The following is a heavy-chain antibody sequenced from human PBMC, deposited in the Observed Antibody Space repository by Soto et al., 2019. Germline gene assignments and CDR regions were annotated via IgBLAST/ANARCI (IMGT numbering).Heavy chain of an antibody. CDR1: GGSISSYY. Sequence: SETLSLTCTVSGGSISSYYWSWIRQPPGKGLEWIGEIYHSGSTNYNPSLKSRVTISVDKSKNQFSLKLSSVTAADTAVYYCARGTTVVVFDYWGQGTLVTVSS. J-gene: IGHJ4*02. V-gene: IGHV4-59*12. CDR3: ARGTTVVVFDY. D-gene: IGHD4-17*01. CDR2: IYHSGST.